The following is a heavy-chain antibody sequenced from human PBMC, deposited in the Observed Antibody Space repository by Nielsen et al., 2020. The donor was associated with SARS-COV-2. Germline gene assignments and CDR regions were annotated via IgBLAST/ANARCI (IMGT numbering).Heavy chain of an antibody. Sequence: GESLKISCAASGFTFSLYAMHWVRQAPGKGLEWVSVISYDGSNEYYADSVKGRFTISRDNAKNSLYLQMNSLRAEDTAVYYCARPRADFWSGYEYYFDYWGQGTLVTVSS. CDR1: GFTFSLYA. CDR2: ISYDGSNE. CDR3: ARPRADFWSGYEYYFDY. V-gene: IGHV3-30*04. D-gene: IGHD3-3*01. J-gene: IGHJ4*02.